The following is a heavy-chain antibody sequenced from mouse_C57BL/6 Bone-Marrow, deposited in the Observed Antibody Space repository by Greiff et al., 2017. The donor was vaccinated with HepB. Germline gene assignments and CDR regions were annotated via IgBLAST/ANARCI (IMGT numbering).Heavy chain of an antibody. Sequence: QVQLQQPGAELVRPGSSVKLSCKASGYTFTSYWMDWVKQRPGQGLEWIGNIYPSDSETHYNQKFKDKATLTVDKSSSTAYMQLSSLTSEDSAVYYCAREGVYYGNYEGYYFDYWGQGTTLTVSS. D-gene: IGHD2-1*01. CDR3: AREGVYYGNYEGYYFDY. V-gene: IGHV1-61*01. CDR2: IYPSDSET. J-gene: IGHJ2*01. CDR1: GYTFTSYW.